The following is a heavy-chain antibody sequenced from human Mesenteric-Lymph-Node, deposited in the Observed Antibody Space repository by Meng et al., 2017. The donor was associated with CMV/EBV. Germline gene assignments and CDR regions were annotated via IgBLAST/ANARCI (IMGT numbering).Heavy chain of an antibody. Sequence: SGGSIGSGGYSWSWIRQPPGKGLEWIGYIYHSGSTYYNPSLKSRVTISVDRSKNQFSLKLSSVTAADTAVYYCARGDDYGDYGYFDYWGQGTLVTVSS. CDR2: IYHSGST. J-gene: IGHJ4*02. CDR1: GGSIGSGGYS. V-gene: IGHV4-30-2*01. D-gene: IGHD4-17*01. CDR3: ARGDDYGDYGYFDY.